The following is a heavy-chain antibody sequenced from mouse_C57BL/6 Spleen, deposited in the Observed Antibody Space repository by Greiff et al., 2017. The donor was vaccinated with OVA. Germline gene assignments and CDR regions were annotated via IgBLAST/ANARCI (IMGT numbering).Heavy chain of an antibody. D-gene: IGHD1-1*01. Sequence: SGAELARPGASVKLSCKASGYTFTSYGISWVKQRTGQGLEWIGEIYPRSGNTYYNEKFKGKATLTADKSSSTAYMELRSLTSEDSAVYFCARWEFITTVVAPYAMDYWGQGTSVTVSS. CDR3: ARWEFITTVVAPYAMDY. CDR2: IYPRSGNT. CDR1: GYTFTSYG. J-gene: IGHJ4*01. V-gene: IGHV1-81*01.